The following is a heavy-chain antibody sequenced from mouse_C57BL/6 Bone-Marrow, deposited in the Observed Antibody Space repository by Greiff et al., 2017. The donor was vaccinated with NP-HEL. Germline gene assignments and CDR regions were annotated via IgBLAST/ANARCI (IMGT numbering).Heavy chain of an antibody. J-gene: IGHJ3*01. CDR3: TDLFAY. CDR2: IDPETGGT. CDR1: GYTFTDYE. Sequence: VQLQQSGAELVRPGASVTLSCTASGYTFTDYEMHWVKQTPVHGLEWIGAIDPETGGTAYNQKFKGKAILTADKSYSTAYMELRILTSEDSAVYYCTDLFAYWGQGTLVTVSA. V-gene: IGHV1-15*01.